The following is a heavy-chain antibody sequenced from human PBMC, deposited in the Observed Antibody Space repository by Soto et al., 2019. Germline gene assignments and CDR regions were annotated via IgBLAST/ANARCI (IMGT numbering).Heavy chain of an antibody. CDR3: ARDRCSGGSCYSSRPLAFDI. J-gene: IGHJ3*02. D-gene: IGHD2-15*01. CDR1: GFTFSSYS. V-gene: IGHV3-48*01. CDR2: ISSSSSTI. Sequence: AGGSLRLSCAASGFTFSSYSMNWVRQAPGKGLEWVSYISSSSSTIYYADSVKGRFTISRDNAKNSLYLQMNSLRAEDTAVYYCARDRCSGGSCYSSRPLAFDIWGQGTMVTVSS.